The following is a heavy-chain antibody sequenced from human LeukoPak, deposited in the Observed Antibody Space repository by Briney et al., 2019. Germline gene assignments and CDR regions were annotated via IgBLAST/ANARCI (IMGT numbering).Heavy chain of an antibody. Sequence: SETLSLTCTVSGGSISRYYWSWIRQPAGKGLEWLGRIYSGGSTTYNPSLKSRVTMSIDTSKNQFSLKLSFVTAADTAVYYCARDGFGLAPHRGTPFDYWGQGTLVTVSS. CDR3: ARDGFGLAPHRGTPFDY. CDR2: IYSGGST. V-gene: IGHV4-4*07. J-gene: IGHJ4*02. CDR1: GGSISRYY. D-gene: IGHD3-10*01.